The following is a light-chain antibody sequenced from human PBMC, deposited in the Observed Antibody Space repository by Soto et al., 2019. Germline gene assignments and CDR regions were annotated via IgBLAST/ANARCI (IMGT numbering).Light chain of an antibody. Sequence: DIQMTQSPSSLSAAVGDRVTITCRASQSISSYLNWYQQKPGKAPKLLIYAASSLQSGVPSRFSGSGSGTDFTLTISSLQPEDFATYYCLQSYSTRTFGKGTKVDIK. CDR1: QSISSY. CDR2: AAS. CDR3: LQSYSTRT. V-gene: IGKV1-39*01. J-gene: IGKJ1*01.